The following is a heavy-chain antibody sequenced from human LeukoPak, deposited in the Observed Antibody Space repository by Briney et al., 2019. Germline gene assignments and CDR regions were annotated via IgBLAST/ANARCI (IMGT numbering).Heavy chain of an antibody. CDR3: ARIQHTNIIYYGYMDV. V-gene: IGHV3-66*02. CDR1: GFTVSTNH. D-gene: IGHD3-22*01. J-gene: IGHJ6*02. Sequence: GGSLRLSCTASGFTVSTNHMNWVRLAPGKGLEWVSVLYSTSRIDYADSVKGRFTISRDNSKNTLYLQMNSLRAEDTAVYYCARIQHTNIIYYGYMDVWGQGTTVTVSS. CDR2: LYSTSRI.